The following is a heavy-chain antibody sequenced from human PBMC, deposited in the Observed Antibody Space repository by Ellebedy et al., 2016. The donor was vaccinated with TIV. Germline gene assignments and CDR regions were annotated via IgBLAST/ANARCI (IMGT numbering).Heavy chain of an antibody. D-gene: IGHD5-18*01. CDR1: GFTFSSYS. J-gene: IGHJ4*02. V-gene: IGHV3-21*01. Sequence: GGSLRLSCAASGFTFSSYSMNWVRQAPGKGLEWVSSISSSSSYIYYADSVKGRFTISRDNAKNSLYLQMNSLRAEDTAVYYCARPAGGIQLWLPLNFDYWGQGTLVTVSS. CDR2: ISSSSSYI. CDR3: ARPAGGIQLWLPLNFDY.